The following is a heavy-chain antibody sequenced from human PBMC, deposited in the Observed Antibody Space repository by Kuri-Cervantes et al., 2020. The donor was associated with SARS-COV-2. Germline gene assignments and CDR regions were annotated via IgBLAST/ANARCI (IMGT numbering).Heavy chain of an antibody. CDR2: ITGGGTYI. D-gene: IGHD3/OR15-3a*01. CDR3: ARENSDFMTWFDP. V-gene: IGHV3-21*01. J-gene: IGHJ5*02. CDR1: GFTFDSYS. Sequence: GESLKISCAASGFTFDSYSMTWVRQAPGTGLEWVSSITGGGTYISYADSVKGRFTISRDNAKNSLYLKMNSLRAEDTAVYYCARENSDFMTWFDPWGQGTLVTVSS.